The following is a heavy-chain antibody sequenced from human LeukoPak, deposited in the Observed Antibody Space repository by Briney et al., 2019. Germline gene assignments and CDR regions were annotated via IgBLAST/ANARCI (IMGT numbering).Heavy chain of an antibody. D-gene: IGHD3-22*01. CDR2: IYYSGST. CDR3: ARHRGHYYDSSGYFGNWFDP. J-gene: IGHJ5*02. CDR1: GGSFSGYH. V-gene: IGHV4-59*08. Sequence: SETLSLTCAVYGGSFSGYHWSWIRQPPGKGLEWIGYIYYSGSTNYNPSLKSRVTISVDTSKNQFSLKLSSVTAADTAVYYCARHRGHYYDSSGYFGNWFDPWGQGTLVTVSS.